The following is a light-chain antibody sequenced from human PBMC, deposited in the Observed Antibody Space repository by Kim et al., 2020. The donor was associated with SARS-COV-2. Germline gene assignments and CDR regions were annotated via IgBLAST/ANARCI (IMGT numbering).Light chain of an antibody. CDR3: QQYVSAVG. CDR2: DAS. Sequence: DIQMTQSPSSLSASIGDRVSITCQASQDITKYVHWYQQKPGKAPKLLVYDASNLETGVPSRFSGSGSGTLFTFTISSLQPEDVATYYCQQYVSAVGFGGRTKVDIK. V-gene: IGKV1-33*01. J-gene: IGKJ4*01. CDR1: QDITKY.